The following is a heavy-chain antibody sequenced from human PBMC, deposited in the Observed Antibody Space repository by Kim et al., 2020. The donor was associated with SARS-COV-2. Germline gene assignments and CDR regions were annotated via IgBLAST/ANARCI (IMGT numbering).Heavy chain of an antibody. V-gene: IGHV5-51*01. Sequence: GESLKISCQGSGYNFDKYWIGWVRQRPGKGLEWMGIIFPGDSDTRYSPSFQGQVTISADKSISTAYLQWSSLKASDTAMYYCVRHGAVAVSPWFDPWGQGTRVTVSS. CDR3: VRHGAVAVSPWFDP. CDR1: GYNFDKYW. D-gene: IGHD6-19*01. J-gene: IGHJ5*02. CDR2: IFPGDSDT.